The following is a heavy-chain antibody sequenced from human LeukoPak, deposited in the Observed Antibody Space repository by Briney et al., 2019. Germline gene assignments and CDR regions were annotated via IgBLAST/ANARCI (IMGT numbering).Heavy chain of an antibody. J-gene: IGHJ6*03. Sequence: GGSLRLSCAASGFTFSSYAMHWVRQAPGKGLEWVAVISYDGSNKYYADSVKGRFTISRDNSKNTLYLQMNSLRAEDTAVYYCARAATPYYYYYMDVWGKGTTVTVSS. CDR1: GFTFSSYA. D-gene: IGHD6-25*01. CDR3: ARAATPYYYYYMDV. CDR2: ISYDGSNK. V-gene: IGHV3-30*04.